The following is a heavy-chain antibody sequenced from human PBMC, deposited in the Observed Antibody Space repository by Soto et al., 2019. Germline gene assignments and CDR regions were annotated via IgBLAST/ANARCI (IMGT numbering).Heavy chain of an antibody. Sequence: PGGSLRLSCASSGFTFASYNMLWVRQAPGKGLEWVSGISGSGGSTYYADSVKGRFTISRDNSKNTLYLQMNSLRAEDTAVYYCAKDRVTVVGYDAFDIWGQGTMVTVSS. CDR3: AKDRVTVVGYDAFDI. V-gene: IGHV3-23*01. CDR1: GFTFASYN. D-gene: IGHD6-19*01. J-gene: IGHJ3*02. CDR2: ISGSGGST.